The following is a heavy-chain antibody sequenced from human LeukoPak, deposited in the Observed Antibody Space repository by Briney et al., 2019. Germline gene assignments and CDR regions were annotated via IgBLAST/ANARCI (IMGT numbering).Heavy chain of an antibody. Sequence: SETLSLTCTVSGGSISSYYWMWIRQPQGQGLEWIGYIYYSGSTNYNPFLKSRVTISVDTSKNQFSLKLSSVTAADTAVYYCARDPGTRLNWFDPWGQGTLVTVSS. D-gene: IGHD1-7*01. V-gene: IGHV4-59*12. CDR2: IYYSGST. CDR1: GGSISSYY. CDR3: ARDPGTRLNWFDP. J-gene: IGHJ5*02.